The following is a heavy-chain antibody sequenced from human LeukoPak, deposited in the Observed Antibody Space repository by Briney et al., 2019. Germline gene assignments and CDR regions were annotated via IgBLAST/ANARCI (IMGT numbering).Heavy chain of an antibody. CDR1: GFTFSSYA. Sequence: PGGSLRLSCAASGFTFSSYAMHWVRQAPGKGLEWVAVISYDGSNKHYADSVKGRFTISRDNSKNTLYLQMNSLRAEDTAVYYCAREVFSLGRASDYWGQGTLVTVSS. CDR3: AREVFSLGRASDY. V-gene: IGHV3-30*01. CDR2: ISYDGSNK. J-gene: IGHJ4*02. D-gene: IGHD3-9*01.